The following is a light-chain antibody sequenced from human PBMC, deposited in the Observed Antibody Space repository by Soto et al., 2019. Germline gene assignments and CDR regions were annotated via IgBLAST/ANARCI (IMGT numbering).Light chain of an antibody. CDR1: QSLIHSDGDTY. J-gene: IGKJ1*01. CDR3: MQGTRWPWT. CDR2: KVS. Sequence: DVVMTQSPLSLPVTLGQPASISCRSSQSLIHSDGDTYLNWFQQRPGKSPRRLIYKVSDRDSGVPDRCSGSGSGTDFTLKISRVEAEDVGIYYCMQGTRWPWTFGQGTEVEIK. V-gene: IGKV2-30*02.